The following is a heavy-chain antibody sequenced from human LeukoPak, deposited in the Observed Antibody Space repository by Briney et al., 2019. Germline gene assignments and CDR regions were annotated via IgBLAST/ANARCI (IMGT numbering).Heavy chain of an antibody. CDR3: ARDQRYYDSSGHLDY. D-gene: IGHD3-22*01. CDR1: GYTFTGYY. V-gene: IGHV1-46*01. Sequence: ASVKVSCKASGYTFTGYYMHWVRQAPGQGLEWMGIINPSGGRTSYAQKFQGRVTMSRDTSTSTVYMELSSLRSEDTAVYYCARDQRYYDSSGHLDYWGQGTLVTVSS. J-gene: IGHJ4*02. CDR2: INPSGGRT.